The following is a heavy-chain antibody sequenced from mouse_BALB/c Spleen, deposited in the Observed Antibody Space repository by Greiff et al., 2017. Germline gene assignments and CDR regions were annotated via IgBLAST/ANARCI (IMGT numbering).Heavy chain of an antibody. D-gene: IGHD2-1*01. CDR1: GYTFTSYW. Sequence: QVQLKESGAELARPGASVKLSCKASGYTFTSYWMQWVKQRPGQGLEWIGAIYPGDGDTRYTQKFKGKATLTADKSSSTAYMQLSSLASEDSAVYYCARKGGNYRYYYAMDYWGQGTSVTVSS. J-gene: IGHJ4*01. CDR3: ARKGGNYRYYYAMDY. V-gene: IGHV1-87*01. CDR2: IYPGDGDT.